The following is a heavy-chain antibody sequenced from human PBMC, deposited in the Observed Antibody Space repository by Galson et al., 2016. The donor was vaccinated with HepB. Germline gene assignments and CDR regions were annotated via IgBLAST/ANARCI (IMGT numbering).Heavy chain of an antibody. V-gene: IGHV3-23*01. D-gene: IGHD6-6*01. J-gene: IGHJ6*04. CDR2: ISNNGVST. Sequence: SLRLSCAGSGFTFSIYAMSWVRQAPGKGLEWVSSISNNGVSTYYADSVKGRFTISRDNSKNTVYVHMNSLRGEDTAVYYCAKRGPPALTTRPYGLDVWGNGTTVTVSS. CDR3: AKRGPPALTTRPYGLDV. CDR1: GFTFSIYA.